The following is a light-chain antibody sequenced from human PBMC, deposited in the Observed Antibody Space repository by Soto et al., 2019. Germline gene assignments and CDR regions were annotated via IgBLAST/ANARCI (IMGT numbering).Light chain of an antibody. J-gene: IGKJ1*01. V-gene: IGKV1-5*01. CDR1: QSISSW. Sequence: DIQMTQSPSTLSASVGDRVTITCRARQSISSWLAWYQQKPGKAPQLLIYDASSLESGVPSRYSGSGSGTEFTLNISSLQPDDFATYYCQQYNSYPWTFGQGTKVEIK. CDR3: QQYNSYPWT. CDR2: DAS.